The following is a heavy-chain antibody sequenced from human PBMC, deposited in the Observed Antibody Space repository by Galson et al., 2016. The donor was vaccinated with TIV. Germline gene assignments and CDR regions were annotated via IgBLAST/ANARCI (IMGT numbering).Heavy chain of an antibody. J-gene: IGHJ4*02. V-gene: IGHV3-53*04. Sequence: SLRLSCAVSGLSVSSNFMSWIRQVPGKGLEWVSIIYRGGSTYYADSVRGRFTISRHISENTLYLQMNSLRVDDTAVYYCASSQVPNNIDYCGQGALVTVSS. CDR3: ASSQVPNNIDY. D-gene: IGHD1/OR15-1a*01. CDR1: GLSVSSNF. CDR2: IYRGGST.